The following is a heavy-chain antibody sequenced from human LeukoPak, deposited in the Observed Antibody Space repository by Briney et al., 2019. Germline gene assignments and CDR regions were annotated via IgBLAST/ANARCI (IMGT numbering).Heavy chain of an antibody. CDR2: IYYSGST. V-gene: IGHV4-39*07. CDR3: ARGEFDGGVYFDY. D-gene: IGHD3-16*01. J-gene: IGHJ4*02. Sequence: SETLSLTCTVSGGSISSSSYYWGWIRQPPGKGLEWIGSIYYSGSTNYNPSLKSRVTISVDTSKNQFSLKLSSVTAADTAVYYCARGEFDGGVYFDYWGQGTLVTVSS. CDR1: GGSISSSSYY.